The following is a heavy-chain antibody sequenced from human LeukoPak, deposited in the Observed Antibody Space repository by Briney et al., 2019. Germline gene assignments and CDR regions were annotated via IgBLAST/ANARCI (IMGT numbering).Heavy chain of an antibody. CDR2: ISGSGGRT. J-gene: IGHJ6*03. D-gene: IGHD2-2*01. CDR1: GFTFDDYA. CDR3: AKDGAGCSSTSCYDSFYYYYIDV. Sequence: GGSLRLSCAASGFTFDDYAMYWVRQAPGKGLEWVSGISGSGGRTYYADFVKGRFTISRDNSKNTLFLQMNSLRAEDTAVYYCAKDGAGCSSTSCYDSFYYYYIDVWGKGTTVTISS. V-gene: IGHV3-23*01.